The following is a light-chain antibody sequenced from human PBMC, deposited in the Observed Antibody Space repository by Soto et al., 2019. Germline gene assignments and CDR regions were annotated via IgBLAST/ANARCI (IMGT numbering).Light chain of an antibody. Sequence: DLHMTQSPSTVSAYVGDRVTITCRASQPVNPWLAWHQQKPGKAPKVLIYKTSDLENGVPSRFSGSRSGTEYTLTISSLQPDDFATYYCQQYYSRETFGQGTKV. V-gene: IGKV1-5*03. CDR1: QPVNPW. CDR3: QQYYSRET. CDR2: KTS. J-gene: IGKJ1*01.